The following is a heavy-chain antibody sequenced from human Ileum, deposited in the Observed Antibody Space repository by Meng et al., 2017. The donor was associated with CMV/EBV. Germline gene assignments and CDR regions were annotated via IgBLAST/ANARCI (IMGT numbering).Heavy chain of an antibody. CDR3: ATGLPPYGSGSYYMVPPLYNWFDP. CDR2: VDPEDGET. J-gene: IGHJ5*02. D-gene: IGHD3-10*01. V-gene: IGHV1-69-2*01. Sequence: HWVQQAPGKGLEWMGLVDPEDGETIYAEKFQGRVTITADTSTDTAYMELSSLRSEDTAVYYCATGLPPYGSGSYYMVPPLYNWFDPWGQGTLVTVSS.